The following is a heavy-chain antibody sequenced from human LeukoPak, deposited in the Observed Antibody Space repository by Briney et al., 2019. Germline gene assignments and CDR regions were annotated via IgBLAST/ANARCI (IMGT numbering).Heavy chain of an antibody. D-gene: IGHD6-13*01. V-gene: IGHV1-18*01. CDR2: ISAYNGNT. Sequence: GASVKVSCKASGYTFTSYGISWVRQAPGQGLEWMGWISAYNGNTNYAQKLQGRVTITTDTSTSTAYMELRSLRSDDTAVYYCARDSSSWYGYYYGMDVWGQGTTVTVSS. CDR3: ARDSSSWYGYYYGMDV. CDR1: GYTFTSYG. J-gene: IGHJ6*02.